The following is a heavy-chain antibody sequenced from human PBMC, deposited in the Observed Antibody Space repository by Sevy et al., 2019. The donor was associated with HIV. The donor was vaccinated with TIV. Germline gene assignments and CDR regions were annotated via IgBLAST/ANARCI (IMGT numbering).Heavy chain of an antibody. D-gene: IGHD6-19*01. CDR3: ARGVWWLVRSGSRFDP. CDR1: GFTFSSYW. J-gene: IGHJ5*02. Sequence: GGSLRLSCAASGFTFSSYWMSWVRQAPGKGLEWVANIKQDGSEKYYVDSVKGRFTISRDNAKNSLYLQMNSLRAEDTAVYYCARGVWWLVRSGSRFDPWGQGTLVTVSS. V-gene: IGHV3-7*04. CDR2: IKQDGSEK.